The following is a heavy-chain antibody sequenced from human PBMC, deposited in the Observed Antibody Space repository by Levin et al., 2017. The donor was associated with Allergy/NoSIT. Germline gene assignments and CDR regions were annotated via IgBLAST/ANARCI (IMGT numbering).Heavy chain of an antibody. CDR1: GYTFTSYG. D-gene: IGHD3-10*01. V-gene: IGHV1-18*01. CDR3: ARDKPQWRAVRGAFDI. CDR2: ISAYNGNT. Sequence: ASVKVSCKASGYTFTSYGISWVRQAPGQGLEWMGWISAYNGNTNYAQKLQGRVTMTTDTSTSTAYMELRSLRSDDTAVYYCARDKPQWRAVRGAFDIWGQGTMVTVSS. J-gene: IGHJ3*02.